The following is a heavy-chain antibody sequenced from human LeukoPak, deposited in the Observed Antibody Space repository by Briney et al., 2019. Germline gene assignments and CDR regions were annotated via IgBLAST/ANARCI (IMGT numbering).Heavy chain of an antibody. CDR3: ARDPGSDFGDGMDV. D-gene: IGHD3-10*01. Sequence: ASVKVSCKASGYTFTSYGISWVRQAPGQGLEWMGWISAYNGNTNYAQELQGRVTMTTDTSTSTAYMELRSLRSDDTAVYYCARDPGSDFGDGMDVWGQGTTVTVSS. CDR1: GYTFTSYG. J-gene: IGHJ6*02. V-gene: IGHV1-18*01. CDR2: ISAYNGNT.